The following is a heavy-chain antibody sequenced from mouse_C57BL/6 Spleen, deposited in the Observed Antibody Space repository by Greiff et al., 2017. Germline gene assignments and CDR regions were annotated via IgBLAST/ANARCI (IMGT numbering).Heavy chain of an antibody. J-gene: IGHJ3*01. CDR3: ARGGYGNPFAY. D-gene: IGHD2-10*02. CDR1: GYTFTSYW. Sequence: VQLQQPGAELVKPGASVKLSCKASGYTFTSYWMHWVKQRPGQGLEWIGMIHPNSGSTNYNEKFKSKATLTVDKSSSTAYMQLSSLTSEDSAVYYCARGGYGNPFAYWGQGTLVTVSA. V-gene: IGHV1-64*01. CDR2: IHPNSGST.